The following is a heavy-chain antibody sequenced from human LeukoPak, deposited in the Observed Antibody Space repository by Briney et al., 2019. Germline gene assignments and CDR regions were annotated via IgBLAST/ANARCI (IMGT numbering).Heavy chain of an antibody. CDR1: GGSITSRSYY. D-gene: IGHD2-21*02. J-gene: IGHJ5*02. CDR2: LYYSGGT. V-gene: IGHV4-39*07. Sequence: KPSETLSLTCTVSGGSITSRSYYWGWIRQPPGKGLEWIGSLYYSGGTYYNPSLKSRVTISVDTSKNQFSLKLSSVTAADTAVYYCARDARAYCGGDCYSNWFDPWGQGTLVTVSS. CDR3: ARDARAYCGGDCYSNWFDP.